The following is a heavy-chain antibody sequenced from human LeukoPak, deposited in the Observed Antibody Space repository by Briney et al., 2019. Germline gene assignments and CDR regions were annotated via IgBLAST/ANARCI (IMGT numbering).Heavy chain of an antibody. D-gene: IGHD3-16*02. V-gene: IGHV3-30*18. CDR2: ISYDGSNK. Sequence: PGGSLRLSCAASGFTFSSYGMHWVRQAPGKGLEWVAVISYDGSNKYYADSVKGRFTISRDNSKNTLYLQMNSLRAEDTAIYYCAKDAEGVTVYHFDYWGQGILVTVSS. CDR3: AKDAEGVTVYHFDY. J-gene: IGHJ4*02. CDR1: GFTFSSYG.